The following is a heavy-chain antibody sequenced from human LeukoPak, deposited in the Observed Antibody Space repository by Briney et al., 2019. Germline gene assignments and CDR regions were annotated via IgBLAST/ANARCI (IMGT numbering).Heavy chain of an antibody. CDR2: INHSGST. Sequence: SETLSLTCAVYGGSFSGYYWSWIRQPPGKGLEWIGEINHSGSTNYNPSLKSRVTISVDTSKNQFSLKLSSVTAADTAVYYCARSRRGYSYGLGIDYWGQGTLVTVSS. CDR1: GGSFSGYY. V-gene: IGHV4-34*01. D-gene: IGHD5-18*01. J-gene: IGHJ4*02. CDR3: ARSRRGYSYGLGIDY.